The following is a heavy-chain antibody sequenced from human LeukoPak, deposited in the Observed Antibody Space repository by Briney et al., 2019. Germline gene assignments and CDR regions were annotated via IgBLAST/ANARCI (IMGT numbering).Heavy chain of an antibody. J-gene: IGHJ3*02. CDR3: AKGAAYYYDSSGSYAFDI. CDR1: GFTFSSYA. D-gene: IGHD3-22*01. V-gene: IGHV3-23*01. CDR2: ISGSGGST. Sequence: PGGSLRLSCAASGFTFSSYAMSWVRQAPGKGLEWVSTISGSGGSTYYADSVKGRFTISRDNSKNTLYLQMNSLRAEDTAVYYCAKGAAYYYDSSGSYAFDIWGQGTMVTVSS.